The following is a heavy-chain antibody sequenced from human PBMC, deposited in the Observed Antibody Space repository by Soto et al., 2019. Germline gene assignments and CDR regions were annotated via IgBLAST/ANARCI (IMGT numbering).Heavy chain of an antibody. CDR3: AGRYCSSTSCPERAFDI. CDR1: GYTFTSYG. D-gene: IGHD2-2*01. CDR2: ISAYNGNT. Sequence: QVQLVQSGAEVKKPVASVKVSCKASGYTFTSYGISWVRQAPGQGLQWMGWISAYNGNTNYAQKLQGRVTMTTDTSTSTAYMELRSLRSDDTAVYYCAGRYCSSTSCPERAFDIWGQGTMVTVSS. J-gene: IGHJ3*02. V-gene: IGHV1-18*01.